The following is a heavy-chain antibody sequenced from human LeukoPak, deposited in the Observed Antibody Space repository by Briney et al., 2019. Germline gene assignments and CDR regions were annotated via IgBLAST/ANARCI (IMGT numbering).Heavy chain of an antibody. Sequence: GGSLRLSCAASGFTFSSYWMHWVRQAPGKGLVWVSRISGDGSSTSYADSVKGRFTISRDNAKNTLYLQMNSLRAEDTAVYYCARDTYDILTGYYKWAFDIWGQGTMVTVSS. D-gene: IGHD3-9*01. V-gene: IGHV3-74*01. CDR2: ISGDGSST. CDR1: GFTFSSYW. J-gene: IGHJ3*02. CDR3: ARDTYDILTGYYKWAFDI.